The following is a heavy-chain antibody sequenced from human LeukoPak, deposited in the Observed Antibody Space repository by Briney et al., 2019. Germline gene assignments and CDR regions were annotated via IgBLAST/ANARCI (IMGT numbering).Heavy chain of an antibody. D-gene: IGHD1-26*01. V-gene: IGHV3-30*02. CDR1: GFTFSSYG. CDR2: IRYDGSNK. Sequence: GGSLRLSCAASGFTFSSYGMHWVRQAPGKGLEWVAFIRYDGSNKYYADSVKGRFTISRDNSKNTLYLQMNSLRAEDTAVYYCAKNDRYSGSYGDYYYMDVWGKGTTVTVSS. CDR3: AKNDRYSGSYGDYYYMDV. J-gene: IGHJ6*03.